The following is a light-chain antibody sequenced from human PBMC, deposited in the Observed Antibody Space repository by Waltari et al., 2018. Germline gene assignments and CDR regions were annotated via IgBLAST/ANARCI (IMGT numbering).Light chain of an antibody. J-gene: IGKJ3*01. CDR1: QSISSW. CDR2: KAS. V-gene: IGKV1-5*03. Sequence: DIQMTQSPSTLSASVGDRVTITCRASQSISSWVAWYQQKPGTAPKLLIYKASTLDTGVPSRFSVSGFGTEFTLTISSLQPDDFATYYCQQYNTYSAFGPGTKVDI. CDR3: QQYNTYSA.